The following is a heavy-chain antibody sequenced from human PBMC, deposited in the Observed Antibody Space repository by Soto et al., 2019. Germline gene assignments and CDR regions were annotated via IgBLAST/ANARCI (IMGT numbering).Heavy chain of an antibody. CDR3: ARRGESYYYYYMDV. CDR2: IYYSGST. CDR1: GGSISSYY. Sequence: SETLSLTCTVSGGSISSYYWSWIRQPPGKGLEWIGYIYYSGSTNYNPSLKSRFTISADTSKNQFSLKLSSVTAADTAVYYCARRGESYYYYYMDVWGKGTTVTVSS. D-gene: IGHD3-10*01. J-gene: IGHJ6*03. V-gene: IGHV4-59*01.